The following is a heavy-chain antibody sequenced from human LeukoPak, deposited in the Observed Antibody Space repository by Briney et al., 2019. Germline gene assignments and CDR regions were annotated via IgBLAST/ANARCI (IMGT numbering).Heavy chain of an antibody. D-gene: IGHD6-19*01. Sequence: GSLRLSCAASGFTVSSNYMSWVRQAPGMGLEWVSVIYSGGSTYYADSVKGRFTISRDNSKNTLYLQMNSLRAEDTAVYYCARGETVAGRFDYWGQGTLVTVSS. CDR2: IYSGGST. CDR1: GFTVSSNY. CDR3: ARGETVAGRFDY. V-gene: IGHV3-53*01. J-gene: IGHJ4*02.